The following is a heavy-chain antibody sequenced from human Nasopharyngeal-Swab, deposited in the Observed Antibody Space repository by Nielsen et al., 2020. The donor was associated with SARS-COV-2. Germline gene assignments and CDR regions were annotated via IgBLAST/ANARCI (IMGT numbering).Heavy chain of an antibody. CDR3: ARARITMIVVVDAFDI. CDR1: GGSISSTNYY. CDR2: IYYNGNT. Sequence: SETLSLTCSVSGGSISSTNYYWGWIRQPPGKGLAWIGSIYYNGNTYYNPSLKSRVTISVDTSKNQFSLKLSSVTAADTAVYYCARARITMIVVVDAFDIWGQGTMVTVSS. J-gene: IGHJ3*02. V-gene: IGHV4-39*07. D-gene: IGHD3-22*01.